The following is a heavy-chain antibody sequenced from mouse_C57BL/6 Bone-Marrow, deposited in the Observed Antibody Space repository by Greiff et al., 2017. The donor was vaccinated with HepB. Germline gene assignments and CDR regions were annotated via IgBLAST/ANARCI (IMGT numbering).Heavy chain of an antibody. CDR3: ARDGYGSRTAY. J-gene: IGHJ3*01. Sequence: ESGPGLVKPSQSLSLTCSVTGYSITSGYYWNWIRQFQGNKLEWMGYISYDGSNNYNPSLKNRISITRDTSKNQFFLKLNSVTTEDTATYYCARDGYGSRTAYWGQGTLVTVSA. V-gene: IGHV3-6*01. CDR1: GYSITSGYY. CDR2: ISYDGSN. D-gene: IGHD1-1*01.